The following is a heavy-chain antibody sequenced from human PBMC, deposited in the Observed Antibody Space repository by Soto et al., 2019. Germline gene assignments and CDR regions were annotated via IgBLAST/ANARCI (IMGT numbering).Heavy chain of an antibody. CDR1: GGTFSSNA. J-gene: IGHJ6*02. D-gene: IGHD2-15*01. Sequence: QVQLVQSGAEVKKPGSSVKVSCKASGGTFSSNAISWVRQAPGHGLEWMGGIIPAFGTANYAQRFQGRVTITADASTTTAYMELSGQKSEDNAVYYGVSDRRKDVVVSGTPLHYYYGLDVCGQGTTVTDSS. CDR3: VSDRRKDVVVSGTPLHYYYGLDV. CDR2: IIPAFGTA. V-gene: IGHV1-69*01.